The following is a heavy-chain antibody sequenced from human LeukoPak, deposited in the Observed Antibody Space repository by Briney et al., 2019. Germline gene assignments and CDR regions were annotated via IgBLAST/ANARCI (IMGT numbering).Heavy chain of an antibody. D-gene: IGHD3-22*01. J-gene: IGHJ3*02. CDR3: ATEPAGYYDSSGLGAFDI. V-gene: IGHV1-69*05. CDR2: IIPIFGTA. Sequence: SVKVSCKASGGTFSSYAISWVRQAPGQGLEWMGRIIPIFGTANYAQKFQGRVTITTDESTSTAYMELSSLRSEDTAVYYCATEPAGYYDSSGLGAFDIWGQGTMVTVSS. CDR1: GGTFSSYA.